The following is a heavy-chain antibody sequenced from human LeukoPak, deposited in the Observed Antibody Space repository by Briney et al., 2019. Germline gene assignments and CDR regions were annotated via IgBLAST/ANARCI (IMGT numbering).Heavy chain of an antibody. Sequence: PSETLSLPCSVSGGSISSSSYYWGWIRQPPGKGLEWIGSIYYSGSTYYNPSLKSRVTISVDTSKSQFSLKLSSVTAADTAVYYCARQYSGSYYWGQGTLVTVSS. CDR2: IYYSGST. CDR1: GGSISSSSYY. J-gene: IGHJ4*02. CDR3: ARQYSGSYY. D-gene: IGHD1-26*01. V-gene: IGHV4-39*01.